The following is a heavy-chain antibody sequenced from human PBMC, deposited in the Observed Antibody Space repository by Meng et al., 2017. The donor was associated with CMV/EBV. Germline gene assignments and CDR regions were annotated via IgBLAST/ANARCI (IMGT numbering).Heavy chain of an antibody. V-gene: IGHV2-5*02. CDR2: IYWDDDK. D-gene: IGHD3-22*01. CDR1: GFSLSISGVG. J-gene: IGHJ4*02. Sequence: ISLKEFGLTLVKPTQTLTLTCTFSGFSLSISGVGVGWIRQPPGKALEWLALIYWDDDKRYSPSLKSRLTITKDTSKNQVVLTMTNMDPVDTATYYCARLYDSSGYYLGYFDYWGQGTLVTVSS. CDR3: ARLYDSSGYYLGYFDY.